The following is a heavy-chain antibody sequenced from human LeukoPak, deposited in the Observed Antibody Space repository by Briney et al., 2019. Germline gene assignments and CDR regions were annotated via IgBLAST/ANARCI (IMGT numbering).Heavy chain of an antibody. CDR3: ARGRRLGFDWSPSKPFDY. V-gene: IGHV4-30-2*01. J-gene: IGHJ4*02. D-gene: IGHD3-9*01. CDR1: GGSISSGGYY. CDR2: INHSGST. Sequence: PSQTLSLTCTVSGGSISSGGYYWSWIRQPPGKGLEWIGEINHSGSTNYNPSLKSRVTISVDTSKNQFSLRLSSVTAADTAVYYCARGRRLGFDWSPSKPFDYWGQGTLVTVSS.